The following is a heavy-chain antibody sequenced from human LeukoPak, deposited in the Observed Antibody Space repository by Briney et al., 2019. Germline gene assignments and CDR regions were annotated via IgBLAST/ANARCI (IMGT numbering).Heavy chain of an antibody. D-gene: IGHD6-13*01. CDR1: GGSFSGYY. V-gene: IGHV4-34*01. Sequence: PSETLSLTCAVYGGSFSGYYWSWIRQPPGKGLEWIGEINHRGSTNYNPSLKSRVTISVDTSKNQFSLKLSSVTAADTAVYYCARGGGSWYLGYWGQGTLVTVSS. J-gene: IGHJ4*02. CDR2: INHRGST. CDR3: ARGGGSWYLGY.